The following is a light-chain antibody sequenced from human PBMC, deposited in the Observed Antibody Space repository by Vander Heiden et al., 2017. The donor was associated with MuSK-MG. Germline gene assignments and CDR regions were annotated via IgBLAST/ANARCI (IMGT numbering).Light chain of an antibody. CDR1: SSDVGSYNP. CDR3: CSDAGSNTWV. V-gene: IGLV2-23*02. Sequence: QSALTQPASVSGSPGQSITIPCTGPSSDVGSYNPVSWYPQHQGKAPKLMISEVSKRTSEVSTRFSGSQSGNTASPTITELTAADGADYSYCSDAGSNTWVFGGGTKLTVL. J-gene: IGLJ3*02. CDR2: EVS.